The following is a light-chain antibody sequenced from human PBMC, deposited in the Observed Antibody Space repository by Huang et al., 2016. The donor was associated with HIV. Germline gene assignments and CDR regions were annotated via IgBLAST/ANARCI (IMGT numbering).Light chain of an antibody. CDR2: WAS. CDR3: QQYYSAPT. V-gene: IGKV4-1*01. CDR1: QSVLYSSNNKNY. J-gene: IGKJ3*01. Sequence: DIVMTQSPDSLPVSLGERATINCKSSQSVLYSSNNKNYLAWYQQRPGQPPTLLIYWASTRESGVPDRFSGSGSGTDFTLTISSLQAEDVAVYYCQQYYSAPTFGPGTKVEIK.